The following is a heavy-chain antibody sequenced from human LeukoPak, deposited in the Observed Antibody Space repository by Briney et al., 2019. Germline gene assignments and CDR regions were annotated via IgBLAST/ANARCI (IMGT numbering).Heavy chain of an antibody. D-gene: IGHD2-2*01. CDR2: FYTSGST. V-gene: IGHV4-61*02. J-gene: IGHJ6*02. Sequence: SQTLSLTCTVSGGSISSGSYYWSWIRQPAGKGLEWIGRFYTSGSTNYNPSLKSRVTISVDTSKNQFSLKLSSVTAADTAVYYCARGDAVVVPAAMFGIHHYYYGMDVWGQGTTVTVSS. CDR3: ARGDAVVVPAAMFGIHHYYYGMDV. CDR1: GGSISSGSYY.